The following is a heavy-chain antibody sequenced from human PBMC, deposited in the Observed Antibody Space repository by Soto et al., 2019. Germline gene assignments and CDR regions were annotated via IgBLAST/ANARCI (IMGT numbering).Heavy chain of an antibody. J-gene: IGHJ6*02. D-gene: IGHD6-13*01. CDR2: IIPIFGTA. V-gene: IGHV1-69*13. CDR1: GGTFSSYA. CDR3: ARDVPYSSSWSKYYYYGMDV. Sequence: GASVKVSCKASGGTFSSYAISWVRQAPGQGLEWMGGIIPIFGTANYAQKFQGRVTITADESTSTAYMELSSLRSEDTAVYYCARDVPYSSSWSKYYYYGMDVWGQGTTVTVSS.